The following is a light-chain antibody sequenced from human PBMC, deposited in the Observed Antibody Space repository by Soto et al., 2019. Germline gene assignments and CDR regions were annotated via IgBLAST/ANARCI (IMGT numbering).Light chain of an antibody. V-gene: IGLV2-14*03. CDR3: SSYTTTMSCV. J-gene: IGLJ1*01. CDR2: DGY. CDR1: SSDGGAYDY. Sequence: QSVLTQPASVSGTPGQSITISCTGTSSDGGAYDYVSWYQQHPGKDRKVMIYDGYARPSGVSHLFSGSKAGNAASLTISGLQSDDEAYYYCSSYTTTMSCVVGTGTKV.